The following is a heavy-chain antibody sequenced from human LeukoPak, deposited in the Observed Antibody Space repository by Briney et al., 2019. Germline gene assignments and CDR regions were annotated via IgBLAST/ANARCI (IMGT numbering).Heavy chain of an antibody. CDR3: ASVRRYYYYMDV. V-gene: IGHV4-4*09. CDR1: GGSISSYY. D-gene: IGHD3-10*01. Sequence: SETLSLTCTVSGGSISSYYWSWIRQPPGRGLEGIGYIYTSGSTNYNPSLKSRVTISVDTSKNQFSLKLSSVTAADTAVYYCASVRRYYYYMDVWGKGTTVTVSS. CDR2: IYTSGST. J-gene: IGHJ6*03.